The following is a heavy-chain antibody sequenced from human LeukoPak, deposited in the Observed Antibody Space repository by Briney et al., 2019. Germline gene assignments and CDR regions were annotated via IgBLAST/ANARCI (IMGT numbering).Heavy chain of an antibody. D-gene: IGHD3-3*01. CDR2: MSGSGGST. J-gene: IGHJ4*02. CDR1: GFTFSSYA. Sequence: PGGSLRLSCAASGFTFSSYAMSWVRQAPGKGLEWVSAMSGSGGSTYYADSVKGRFTISRDNSKNTLYLQMNSLRAEDTAVYYCAKGDYDFWNYFDYWGQGTLVTVSS. V-gene: IGHV3-23*01. CDR3: AKGDYDFWNYFDY.